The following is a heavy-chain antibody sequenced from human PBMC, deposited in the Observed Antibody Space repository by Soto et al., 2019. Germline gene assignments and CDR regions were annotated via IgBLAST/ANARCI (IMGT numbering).Heavy chain of an antibody. J-gene: IGHJ4*02. D-gene: IGHD2-2*01. Sequence: ASVKVSCKASGYTFTSYYMHWVRQAPGQGLEWMGIVNPSGGSTSHAQKFQGRVTMTRDTSTSTVYMELSSLTSEDTAVYYCARGGGSYAHDYWGQGTLVTVSS. CDR1: GYTFTSYY. CDR2: VNPSGGST. CDR3: ARGGGSYAHDY. V-gene: IGHV1-46*01.